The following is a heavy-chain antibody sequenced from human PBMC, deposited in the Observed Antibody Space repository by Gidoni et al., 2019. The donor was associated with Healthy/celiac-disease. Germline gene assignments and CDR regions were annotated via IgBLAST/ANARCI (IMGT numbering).Heavy chain of an antibody. J-gene: IGHJ4*02. D-gene: IGHD3-22*01. CDR1: GGSISSGGYY. CDR3: ARARSRDYYDSSGYYYPFTWYFDY. Sequence: QVQLQESGPGLVKPSQTLSPTCTVSGGSISSGGYYWSWIRQHPGKGLEWIGYIYYSGSTYYNPSLKSRVTISVDTSKNRFSLKLSSVTAADTAVYYCARARSRDYYDSSGYYYPFTWYFDYWGQGTLVTVSS. V-gene: IGHV4-31*03. CDR2: IYYSGST.